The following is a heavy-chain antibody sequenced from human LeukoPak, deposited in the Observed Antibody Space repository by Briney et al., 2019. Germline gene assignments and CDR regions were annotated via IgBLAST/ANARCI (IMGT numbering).Heavy chain of an antibody. CDR1: GGSLSSSSYY. CDR3: ARDGSGNSNYFDF. CDR2: IYYSGST. D-gene: IGHD3-10*01. Sequence: SETLSLTCTVSGGSLSSSSYYWGWIRQPPGKGLEWIGSIYYSGSTYYNPSLKSRVTISVDTSKIQFSLKLSSVTAADTAVYYCARDGSGNSNYFDFWGQGTLVTVSS. V-gene: IGHV4-39*07. J-gene: IGHJ4*02.